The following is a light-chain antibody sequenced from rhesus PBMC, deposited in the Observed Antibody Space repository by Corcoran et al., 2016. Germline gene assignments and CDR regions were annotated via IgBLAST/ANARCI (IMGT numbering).Light chain of an antibody. Sequence: EIVLTQSPATLSLSPGERATLSCRASQRVSSSLAWYQQKPGQAPRLLIYDASSRATGIPDRFRGSWSGTDFTLPISSLGPEAVGVYYCQQYSNWPHLTFGGGTKVELK. CDR3: QQYSNWPHLT. J-gene: IGKJ4*01. CDR2: DAS. V-gene: IGKV3-35*01. CDR1: QRVSSS.